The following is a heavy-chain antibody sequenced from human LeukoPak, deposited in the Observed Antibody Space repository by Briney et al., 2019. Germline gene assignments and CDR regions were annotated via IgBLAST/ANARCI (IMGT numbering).Heavy chain of an antibody. CDR2: ISAYNGNT. Sequence: GASVKVSCKASGYTFTTYGISWVRLAPGQGLEWMGWISAYNGNTNYAQQFQGRVTMTTDTSMSTAYMELRSLRSDDTAVYYRARDLIAVRPGRFDPWGQGSLVTVSS. J-gene: IGHJ5*02. D-gene: IGHD6-6*01. CDR1: GYTFTTYG. V-gene: IGHV1-18*01. CDR3: ARDLIAVRPGRFDP.